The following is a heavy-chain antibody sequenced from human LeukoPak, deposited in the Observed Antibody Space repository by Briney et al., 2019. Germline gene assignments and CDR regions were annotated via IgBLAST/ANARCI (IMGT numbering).Heavy chain of an antibody. CDR3: AGPKRSGSYYLFDY. CDR2: ISGSGGST. J-gene: IGHJ4*02. CDR1: GFTFSSYA. Sequence: GGSLRLSCAASGFTFSSYAMSWVRQAPGKGLEWVSAISGSGGSTYYADSVKGRFTISRDNSKNTLYLQMNSLRAEDTAVYYCAGPKRSGSYYLFDYWGQGTLVTVSS. D-gene: IGHD1-26*01. V-gene: IGHV3-23*01.